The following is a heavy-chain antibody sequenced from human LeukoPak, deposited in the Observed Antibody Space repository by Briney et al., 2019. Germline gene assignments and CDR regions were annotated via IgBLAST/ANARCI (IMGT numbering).Heavy chain of an antibody. Sequence: SETLSLTCTDSGGSISSSSYYWGWIRQPPGKGLEWIGSIYYSGSTYYNPSLKSRVTISVDTSKNQFSLKLSSVTAADTAVYYCARDRGSTGAFDIWGQGTMLTVSS. CDR3: ARDRGSTGAFDI. V-gene: IGHV4-39*07. D-gene: IGHD3-10*01. CDR1: GGSISSSSYY. J-gene: IGHJ3*02. CDR2: IYYSGST.